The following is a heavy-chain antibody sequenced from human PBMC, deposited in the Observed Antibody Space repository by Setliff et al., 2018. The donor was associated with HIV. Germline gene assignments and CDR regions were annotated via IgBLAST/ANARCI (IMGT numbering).Heavy chain of an antibody. V-gene: IGHV4-39*01. D-gene: IGHD3-16*01. CDR3: ARHVIGVVMLYSWDAFDY. J-gene: IGHJ4*02. CDR2: IYFNGKT. CDR1: GLSLSTSGVG. Sequence: SGPTLVNPTQTLTLTCTFSGLSLSTSGVGVGWIRQSPGKGLEWIGSIYFNGKTYNNPSLKSRVIMSVDRSRSQLSLKVNSVTAADTATYYCARHVIGVVMLYSWDAFDYWGRGTLVTVSS.